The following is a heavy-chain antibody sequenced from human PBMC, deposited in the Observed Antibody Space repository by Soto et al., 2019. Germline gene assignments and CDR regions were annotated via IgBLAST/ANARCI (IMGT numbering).Heavy chain of an antibody. CDR2: IYYSGST. Sequence: TLSLTCTVSGGSISSYYWSWIRQPPGKGLEWIGYIYYSGSTNYNPSLKSRITISVDTSKNQFSLKLSSVTAADTAVYYCSRVTYYYGSGSYMDYYYYGMDVWGQGTTVTVSS. CDR3: SRVTYYYGSGSYMDYYYYGMDV. CDR1: GGSISSYY. V-gene: IGHV4-59*01. D-gene: IGHD3-10*01. J-gene: IGHJ6*02.